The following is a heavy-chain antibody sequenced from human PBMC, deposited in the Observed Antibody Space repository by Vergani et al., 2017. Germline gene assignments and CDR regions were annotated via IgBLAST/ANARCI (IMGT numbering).Heavy chain of an antibody. CDR2: IYTSGST. V-gene: IGHV4-61*02. Sequence: QVQLQESGPGLVKPSQTLSLTCTVSGGSISSGSYYWSWIRQPAGKGLEWIGRIYTSGSTNYNPSRKSRVTISVDTSKNQFSLKLSSVTAADTAVYYCTGDYSWGQGTLVTVSS. J-gene: IGHJ4*02. CDR3: TGDYS. CDR1: GGSISSGSYY. D-gene: IGHD1-26*01.